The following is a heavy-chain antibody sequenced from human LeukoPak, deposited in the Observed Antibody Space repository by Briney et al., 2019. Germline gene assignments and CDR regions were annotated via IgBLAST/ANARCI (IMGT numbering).Heavy chain of an antibody. CDR3: AREADFWSGHSYGGMDV. CDR1: GFTFSSYS. CDR2: ISSSSSYI. D-gene: IGHD3-3*01. V-gene: IGHV3-21*01. Sequence: TGGSLRLSCAASGFTFSSYSMNWVRQAPGKGLEWVSSISSSSSYIYYADSVKGRFTISRDNAKNSLYLQMNSLRAEDTAVYYCAREADFWSGHSYGGMDVWGQGTTVTVSS. J-gene: IGHJ6*02.